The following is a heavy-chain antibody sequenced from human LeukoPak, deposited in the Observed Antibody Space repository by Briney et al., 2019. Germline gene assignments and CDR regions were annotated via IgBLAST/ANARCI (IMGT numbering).Heavy chain of an antibody. CDR3: AREIGGYSGYGYYFDS. J-gene: IGHJ4*02. D-gene: IGHD5-12*01. CDR2: ISGSGGST. V-gene: IGHV3-23*01. Sequence: GGSLRLSCAASGFTFSSYAMSWVRQAPGKGLEWVSAISGSGGSTYYADSVKGRFTISRDNSKNTLYLQMNSLRAEDSALYYCAREIGGYSGYGYYFDSWGQGILVTVSS. CDR1: GFTFSSYA.